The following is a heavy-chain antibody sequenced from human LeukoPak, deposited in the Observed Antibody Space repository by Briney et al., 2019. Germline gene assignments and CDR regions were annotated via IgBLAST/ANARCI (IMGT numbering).Heavy chain of an antibody. D-gene: IGHD6-6*01. J-gene: IGHJ4*02. V-gene: IGHV4-34*01. CDR1: GGSFSGYY. CDR2: INHSGST. CDR3: ARERGIAARPTAYYFDY. Sequence: PSETLSLTCAVYGGSFSGYYWSWIRQPPGKGLEWIGEINHSGSTNYNPSLKSRVTISVDTSKNQFSLKLSSVTAADTAVYYCARERGIAARPTAYYFDYWGQGTLVTVSS.